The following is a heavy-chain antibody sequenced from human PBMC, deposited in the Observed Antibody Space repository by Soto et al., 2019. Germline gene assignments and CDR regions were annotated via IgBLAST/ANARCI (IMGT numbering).Heavy chain of an antibody. CDR3: ARHEDSSGWYWVGAFDI. CDR1: GGSISSSSYY. Sequence: SETLSLTCTVSGGSISSSSYYWGWIRQPPGKGLEWIGSIYYSGSTYYNPSLKSRVTISVDTSKNQFSLKLSSVTAADTAVYYCARHEDSSGWYWVGAFDIWGQGTMVTVSS. CDR2: IYYSGST. J-gene: IGHJ3*02. D-gene: IGHD6-19*01. V-gene: IGHV4-39*01.